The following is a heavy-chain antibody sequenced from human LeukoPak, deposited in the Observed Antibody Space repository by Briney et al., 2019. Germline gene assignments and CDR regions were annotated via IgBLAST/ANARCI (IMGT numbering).Heavy chain of an antibody. Sequence: SGGSLRLSCVASRFTFSNYWMSWVRQAPGKGLEWVSVIYSGGSTYYADSVKGRFTISRDNSKNTLYLQMNSLRAEDTAVYYCARGKYSSSNWGQGTLVTVSS. CDR3: ARGKYSSSN. CDR2: IYSGGST. D-gene: IGHD6-6*01. V-gene: IGHV3-66*01. CDR1: RFTFSNYW. J-gene: IGHJ4*02.